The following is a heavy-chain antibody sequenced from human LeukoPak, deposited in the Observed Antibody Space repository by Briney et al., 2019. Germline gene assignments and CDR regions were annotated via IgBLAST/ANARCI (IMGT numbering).Heavy chain of an antibody. CDR2: IYSSGST. CDR1: GGSISSYY. D-gene: IGHD3-22*01. Sequence: SETLSLTCTVSGGSISSYYWSWIRQSPGKGLEWIGHIYSSGSTNYNPSLKSRVTISIDTSKNQFSLKLSSVTAADTALYYCARNYDNSGYAAFGYWGRGTLVTVSS. V-gene: IGHV4-59*01. CDR3: ARNYDNSGYAAFGY. J-gene: IGHJ4*02.